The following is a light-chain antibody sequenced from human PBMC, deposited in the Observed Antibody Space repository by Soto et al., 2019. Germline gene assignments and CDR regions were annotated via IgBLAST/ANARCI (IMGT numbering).Light chain of an antibody. CDR1: SSDVGGYNY. CDR3: SSYTSTSTLLV. CDR2: DVS. Sequence: QSALTQPASVSGSPGQSITISCTGTSSDVGGYNYVSWYQHHPGKAPKLMIYDVSNRPSGVSNRFSGSKSGNTAYLTISGLQAEDEADYYCSSYTSTSTLLVFGGGTQVTVL. J-gene: IGLJ2*01. V-gene: IGLV2-14*03.